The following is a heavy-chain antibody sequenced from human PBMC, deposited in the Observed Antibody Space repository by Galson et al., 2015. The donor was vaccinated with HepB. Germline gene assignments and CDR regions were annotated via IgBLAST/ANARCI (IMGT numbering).Heavy chain of an antibody. V-gene: IGHV3-23*01. CDR2: SDSVGRNT. CDR1: GFTFSDYA. J-gene: IGHJ4*02. Sequence: SLRLSCATSGFTFSDYAMGWVRQAPGKGLEWVSSSDSVGRNTYYAESVKGRFTISRDNSRNTLYLQMNNLRAEDTAIYYCARRLVVTAVTVFDYWGQGTLVTVSS. D-gene: IGHD4-17*01. CDR3: ARRLVVTAVTVFDY.